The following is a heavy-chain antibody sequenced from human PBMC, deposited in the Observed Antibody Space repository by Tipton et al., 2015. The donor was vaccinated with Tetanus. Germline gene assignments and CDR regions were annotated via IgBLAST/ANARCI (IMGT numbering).Heavy chain of an antibody. V-gene: IGHV5-51*01. CDR3: ARMYSTSSPFDH. CDR2: IFPDDSDT. J-gene: IGHJ4*02. D-gene: IGHD6-6*01. CDR1: GYSFTSHW. Sequence: QLVQSGADVKKPGESLKISCKASGYSFTSHWIGWVRQMPGKGPEWMGMIFPDDSDTRYSPSFQGHVTFSVDKSTSTVHLQWSSLKASDTAMYFCARMYSTSSPFDHWGQGTLVAVSS.